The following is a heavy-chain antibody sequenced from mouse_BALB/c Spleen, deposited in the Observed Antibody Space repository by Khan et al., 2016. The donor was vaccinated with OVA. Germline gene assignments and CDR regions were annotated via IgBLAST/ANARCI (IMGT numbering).Heavy chain of an antibody. CDR2: ISYSGST. V-gene: IGHV3-2*02. D-gene: IGHD2-13*01. J-gene: IGHJ3*01. CDR1: GYSITSDYA. CDR3: ARSPPVGDLEFAY. Sequence: EVQLQESGPGLVKPSQSLSLTCTVTGYSITSDYAWNWIRQFPGNKLEWMGYISYSGSTSYNPSLKSRISITRDTSKNQFFLQLNSVTTEDTATSACARSPPVGDLEFAYWGQGTLVTVSA.